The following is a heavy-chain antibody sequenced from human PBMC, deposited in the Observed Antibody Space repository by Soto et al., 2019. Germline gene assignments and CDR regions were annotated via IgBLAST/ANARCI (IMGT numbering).Heavy chain of an antibody. D-gene: IGHD6-13*01. V-gene: IGHV4-31*03. CDR1: GGSISSDDYY. CDR3: ARGRISSLGWFDP. CDR2: IYHSGST. Sequence: QVQLQESGPGLVKPSQTLSLTCTVSGGSISSDDYYWSWIRQHPGKGLEWIGYIYHSGSTYYNQSLKSRVTISVDTSKNQLSLKLSSVTAADTAVYYCARGRISSLGWFDPWGPGTLVTVSS. J-gene: IGHJ5*02.